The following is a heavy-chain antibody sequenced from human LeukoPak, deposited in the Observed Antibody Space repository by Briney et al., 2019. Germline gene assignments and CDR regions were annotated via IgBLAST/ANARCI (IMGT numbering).Heavy chain of an antibody. CDR1: GGTFISYA. V-gene: IGHV1-69*04. J-gene: IGHJ6*03. Sequence: ASVKVSCKASGGTFISYAISWVRQAPGQGLEWMGRIIPIFGIANYAQKFQRRVTITADKSTSTAYMELSSLRSEDTAVYYCASHNCGGDCYYYYYYYYMDVWGKGTTVTVSS. CDR2: IIPIFGIA. D-gene: IGHD2-21*01. CDR3: ASHNCGGDCYYYYYYYYMDV.